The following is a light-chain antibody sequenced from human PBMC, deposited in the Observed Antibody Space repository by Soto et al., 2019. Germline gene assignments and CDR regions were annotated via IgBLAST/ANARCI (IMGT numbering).Light chain of an antibody. Sequence: IQMTQSPSSLSASVGNRVTITCRASQGVRDDVGRYQQKPGKAPKLLIYSASTLQSGVPSRFSGSGSGTDFTLTIIGLQPEDFATYYCLQESNYPLTFGGGTKVEIK. J-gene: IGKJ4*01. CDR1: QGVRDD. CDR2: SAS. CDR3: LQESNYPLT. V-gene: IGKV1-6*01.